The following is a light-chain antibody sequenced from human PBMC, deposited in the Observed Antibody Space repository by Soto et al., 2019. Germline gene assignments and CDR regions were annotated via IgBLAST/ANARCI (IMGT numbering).Light chain of an antibody. CDR1: SSNIGAGYD. Sequence: QSVLTQPPSVSGAPGQRVTISCTGSSSNIGAGYDVHWYQLLPGTAPKLLIYDNNNRPSGVHDRFSGSKSGTSASLAITGLQTEDEADYYCQSYDSSLSESGWVFGGGTKLTVL. CDR2: DNN. V-gene: IGLV1-40*01. J-gene: IGLJ3*02. CDR3: QSYDSSLSESGWV.